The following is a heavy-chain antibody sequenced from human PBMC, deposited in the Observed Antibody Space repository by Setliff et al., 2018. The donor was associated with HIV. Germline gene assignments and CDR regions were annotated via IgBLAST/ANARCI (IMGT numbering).Heavy chain of an antibody. D-gene: IGHD6-13*01. CDR3: AVMGQQLIFRGNCFDP. CDR1: GYPFTDFY. J-gene: IGHJ5*02. V-gene: IGHV1-2*02. CDR2: INPNSGAT. Sequence: ASVKVSCKASGYPFTDFYLHWVRQAPGQGLEWMGWINPNSGATNFAQKFQGSVTLTRDTSITTAYMELRGLRSDDTAVYYCAVMGQQLIFRGNCFDPWGQGTLVTGSS.